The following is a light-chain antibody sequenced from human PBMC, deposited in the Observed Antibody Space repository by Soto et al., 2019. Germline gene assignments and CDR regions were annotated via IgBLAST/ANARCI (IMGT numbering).Light chain of an antibody. J-gene: IGKJ1*01. CDR1: QSVRSY. CDR2: DAS. CDR3: QQRSNWPPWT. Sequence: EIVLTQSPATLSLSPGEKATHSCRASQSVRSYLAWYQQKPGQAPRLLIYDASNRATGIPARFSGSGSGTDFTLTISSLEPEDFAVYYCQQRSNWPPWTFGQGTKVEIK. V-gene: IGKV3-11*01.